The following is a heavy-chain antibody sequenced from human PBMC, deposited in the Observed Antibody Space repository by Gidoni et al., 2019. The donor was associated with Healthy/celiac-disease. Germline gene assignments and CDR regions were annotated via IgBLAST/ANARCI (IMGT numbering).Heavy chain of an antibody. CDR1: GGSISSSSYY. V-gene: IGHV4-39*01. J-gene: IGHJ6*02. CDR3: ARHLIAARRDYGMDV. D-gene: IGHD6-6*01. CDR2: IYYSGST. Sequence: QLQLQESGPGLVKPSETLSLTCTVSGGSISSSSYYWGWIRQPPGKGLEWIGSIYYSGSTYYNPSLKSRVTISVDTSKNQFSLKLSSVTAADTAVYYCARHLIAARRDYGMDVWGQGTTVTVSS.